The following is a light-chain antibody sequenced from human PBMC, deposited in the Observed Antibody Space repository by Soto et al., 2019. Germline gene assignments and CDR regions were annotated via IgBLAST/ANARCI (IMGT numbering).Light chain of an antibody. CDR2: TLS. Sequence: DLVMTQTPLSLPVTPGEPASISCRSSQSLLDSDDGNTYLDWYLQKPGQSPQLLIYTLSYRASGDPDRFSGSGSGTDFTLKISRVEAEDVGVYYCMQRIEFPYTFGQGTKLEIK. J-gene: IGKJ2*01. V-gene: IGKV2-40*01. CDR3: MQRIEFPYT. CDR1: QSLLDSDDGNTY.